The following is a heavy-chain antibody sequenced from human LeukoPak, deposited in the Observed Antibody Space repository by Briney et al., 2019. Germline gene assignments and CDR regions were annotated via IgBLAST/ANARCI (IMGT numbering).Heavy chain of an antibody. CDR1: GFTFSDSC. Sequence: GGSLRLSCAASGFTFSDSCMSWVRQAPGKGLEWVSGISGGGDRTHYADSVKGRFTISRDNSKNTLHLQINSLRVDDTAVYYCAKGAAHFDYWGQGALVTVSS. CDR3: AKGAAHFDY. V-gene: IGHV3-23*01. CDR2: ISGGGDRT. J-gene: IGHJ4*02. D-gene: IGHD6-6*01.